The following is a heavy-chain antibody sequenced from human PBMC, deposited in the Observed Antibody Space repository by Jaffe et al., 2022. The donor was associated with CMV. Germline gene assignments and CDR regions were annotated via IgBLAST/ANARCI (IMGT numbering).Heavy chain of an antibody. Sequence: EVQVVESGGGLVKPGGSLRLSCAASGFSLNNNAMIWVRQAPGKGLECVSSISSSSSYIHYAESVKGRFTISRDNAKNSLYLEMNSLGVEDTAVYFCARISGLGWFDPWGQGTLVTVSS. J-gene: IGHJ5*02. CDR3: ARISGLGWFDP. V-gene: IGHV3-21*06. CDR2: ISSSSSYI. CDR1: GFSLNNNA. D-gene: IGHD2-15*01.